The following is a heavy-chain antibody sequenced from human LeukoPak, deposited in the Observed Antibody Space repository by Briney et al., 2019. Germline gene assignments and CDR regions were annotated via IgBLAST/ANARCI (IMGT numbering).Heavy chain of an antibody. V-gene: IGHV4-59*01. J-gene: IGHJ6*02. D-gene: IGHD1-26*01. CDR3: VSGSYSGGYYYYGMDV. CDR1: GGSISSYY. Sequence: PSETLSLTCTVSGGSISSYYWSWIRQPPGKGLEWIGYIYYSGSTNYNPSLKSRVTISVDTSKNQFSLKLSSVTAADTAVYYCVSGSYSGGYYYYGMDVWGQGTTVTVSS. CDR2: IYYSGST.